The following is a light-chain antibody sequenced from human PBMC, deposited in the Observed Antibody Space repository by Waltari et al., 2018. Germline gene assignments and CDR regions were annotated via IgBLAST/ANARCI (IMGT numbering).Light chain of an antibody. J-gene: IGLJ3*02. CDR1: PSTVANNG. CDR3: GTWDSSLALWL. Sequence: TQPPSVSAAPGHKVSISCSGTPSTVANNGLFWYRPLPGSAPNLLIYGTNGRPTGTPDRFSGSKSATTAILDIAGLQPGDEADYYCGTWDSSLALWLFGGGTKLTV. V-gene: IGLV1-51*02. CDR2: GTN.